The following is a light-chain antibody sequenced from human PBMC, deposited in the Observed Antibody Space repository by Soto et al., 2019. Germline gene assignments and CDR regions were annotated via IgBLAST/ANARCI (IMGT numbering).Light chain of an antibody. CDR1: QSVSSN. Sequence: EILRTQSPATGSXSPGRRATLSRRASQSVSSNLAWYQQKPGQAPRLLIYGASTRATGVPARFSGSVSGTECTLTSCGVQAEELTLYSGQQVLSWACTFGSGTRLEIK. CDR3: QQVLSWACT. CDR2: GAS. V-gene: IGKV3-15*01. J-gene: IGKJ4*01.